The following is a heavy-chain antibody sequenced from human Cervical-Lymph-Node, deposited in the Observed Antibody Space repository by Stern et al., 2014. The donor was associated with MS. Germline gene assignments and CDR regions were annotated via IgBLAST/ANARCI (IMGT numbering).Heavy chain of an antibody. CDR2: INAKSGDT. D-gene: IGHD2-21*01. CDR1: GYTFSGYS. V-gene: IGHV1-2*06. J-gene: IGHJ3*01. CDR3: AREELGWHDAFDV. Sequence: QMQLVQSGAEVKKPGASVKVSCKASGYTFSGYSMNWVRQAPGQGLEWMGRINAKSGDTDYAQKFQGRVTMTSDTSMRTAYMELNSLRSDDTAVYFCAREELGWHDAFDVWGQGTMVIVSS.